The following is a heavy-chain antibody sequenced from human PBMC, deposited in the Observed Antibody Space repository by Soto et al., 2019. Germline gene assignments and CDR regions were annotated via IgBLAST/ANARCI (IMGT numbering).Heavy chain of an antibody. CDR3: ARSNWFDP. V-gene: IGHV3-74*01. CDR2: INPDGSST. J-gene: IGHJ5*02. Sequence: EVQLVESGGGLVQPGGSLRISCAASGFTFSTYWMNWVRQAPGKGLVWVSRINPDGSSTDYADSVEGRFTISRDNAKITLYLQMNSLRAEDTAVYYCARSNWFDPWGQGTLVTVSS. CDR1: GFTFSTYW.